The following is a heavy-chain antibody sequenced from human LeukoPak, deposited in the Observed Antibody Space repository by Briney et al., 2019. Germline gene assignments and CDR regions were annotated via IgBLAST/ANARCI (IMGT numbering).Heavy chain of an antibody. CDR3: ARVFVVVVAATPSGEYFDY. CDR1: GYTFTGYY. V-gene: IGHV1-2*02. D-gene: IGHD2-15*01. CDR2: INPNSGGT. Sequence: EASVKVSCKASGYTFTGYYMHWVRQAPGQGLEWMGWINPNSGGTNYAQKFQGRVTMTRDTSISTAYMELSRLRSDDTAVYYCARVFVVVVAATPSGEYFDYWGQGTLVTVSS. J-gene: IGHJ4*02.